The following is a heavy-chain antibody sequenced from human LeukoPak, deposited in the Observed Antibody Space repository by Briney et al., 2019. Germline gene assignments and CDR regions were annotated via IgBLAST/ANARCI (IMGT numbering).Heavy chain of an antibody. D-gene: IGHD2-15*01. CDR3: AKGDCSSGSCYFDY. V-gene: IGHV3-23*01. CDR2: LSDTGDST. J-gene: IGHJ4*02. CDR1: GFTLSNHP. Sequence: GGSLRLSCAASGFTLSNHPMYWVRQAPGKGLEWVSTLSDTGDSTHYADSVKGRFTISRDSARSALYLQMNSLRAEDTAVYYCAKGDCSSGSCYFDYWGQGSQVTVSS.